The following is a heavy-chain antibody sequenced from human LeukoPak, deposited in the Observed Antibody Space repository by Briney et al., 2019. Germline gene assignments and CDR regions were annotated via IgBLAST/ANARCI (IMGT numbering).Heavy chain of an antibody. CDR1: GFTFSSYA. D-gene: IGHD4-17*01. CDR2: ISGSGGST. CDR3: AKDRATVTTRGLDY. Sequence: GGSLRLSCAASGFTFSSYAMSWVRQAPGKGLEWVSAISGSGGSTYYADSVKGRFTISRDNSKNTLYLQMNSLRAEDMAVYYCAKDRATVTTRGLDYWGQGTLVTVSS. J-gene: IGHJ4*02. V-gene: IGHV3-23*01.